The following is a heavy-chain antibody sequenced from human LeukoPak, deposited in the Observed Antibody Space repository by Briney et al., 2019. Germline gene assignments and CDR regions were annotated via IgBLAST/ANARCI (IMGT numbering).Heavy chain of an antibody. J-gene: IGHJ3*02. D-gene: IGHD1-26*01. CDR3: ASSIVGADTGGEDAFDI. CDR2: ISSSGSTI. CDR1: GFTFSDYY. Sequence: PGGSLRLSCAASGFTFSDYYMSWIRQAPGKGLEWVSYISSSGSTIYYPDSVKGRFTISRDNAKNSLYLQMNSLRAEDTAVYYCASSIVGADTGGEDAFDIWGQGTMVTVSS. V-gene: IGHV3-11*04.